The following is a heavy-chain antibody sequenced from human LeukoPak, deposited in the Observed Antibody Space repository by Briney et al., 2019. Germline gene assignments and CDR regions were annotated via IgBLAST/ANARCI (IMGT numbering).Heavy chain of an antibody. CDR1: GFTFDDYA. V-gene: IGHV3-43D*04. D-gene: IGHD4-11*01. CDR2: ISWDGGST. CDR3: AKDLDYLQDYYYGMDV. J-gene: IGHJ6*04. Sequence: GGSLRLSCAASGFTFDDYAMHWVRQAPGKGLEWVSLISWDGGSTYYADSVKGRFTISRDNSKNSLYLQMNSLRAEDTALYYCAKDLDYLQDYYYGMDVWGKGPTVTVSS.